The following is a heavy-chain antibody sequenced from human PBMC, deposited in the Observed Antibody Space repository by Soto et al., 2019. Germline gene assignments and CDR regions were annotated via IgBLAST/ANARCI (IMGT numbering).Heavy chain of an antibody. J-gene: IGHJ6*02. V-gene: IGHV4-59*01. Sequence: PSETLSLTCTVSGGSIDYYRWSWIRQPPGKGLEWIGDISDSGSTNYNLSLRSRVTILVDTSKNQFSLKLNSVTAADTAVYYCARDSNSWFPYYGIDVWGQGTTVTVSS. D-gene: IGHD6-13*01. CDR3: ARDSNSWFPYYGIDV. CDR1: GGSIDYYR. CDR2: ISDSGST.